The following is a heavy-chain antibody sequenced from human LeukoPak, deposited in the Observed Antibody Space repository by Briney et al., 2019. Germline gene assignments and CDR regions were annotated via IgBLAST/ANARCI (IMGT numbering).Heavy chain of an antibody. Sequence: GGSLSLFCAASGFTFSRYWMSWVRHAPGKGLEWVANIKQDGSEKYYVGSVKGRFTISRDNAKNSMYLQMNRLRAEDTAVYYCARGKTAMAYYYYYYMDVWGKGTTVTVSS. V-gene: IGHV3-7*01. D-gene: IGHD5-18*01. J-gene: IGHJ6*03. CDR1: GFTFSRYW. CDR3: ARGKTAMAYYYYYYMDV. CDR2: IKQDGSEK.